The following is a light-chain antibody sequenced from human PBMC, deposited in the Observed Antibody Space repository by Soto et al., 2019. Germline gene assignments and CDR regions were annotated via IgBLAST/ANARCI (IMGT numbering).Light chain of an antibody. J-gene: IGLJ2*01. Sequence: QSALTQPASVSGSPGESITISCTGTSSDVGTYNLVTWYQQHPGRVPKLILYEGNKRPSGVSSRFSASKSGNTASLTISGLQPEDEADYFCCSYAPSRTLLFGGGTKVTVL. CDR2: EGN. V-gene: IGLV2-23*01. CDR1: SSDVGTYNL. CDR3: CSYAPSRTLL.